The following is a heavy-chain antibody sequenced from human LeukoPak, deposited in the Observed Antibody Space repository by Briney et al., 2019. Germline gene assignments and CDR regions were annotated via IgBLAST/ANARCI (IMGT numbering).Heavy chain of an antibody. CDR1: GFTFSSYA. CDR3: ARDSAVTISHHFDY. D-gene: IGHD4-17*01. Sequence: GGSLRLSCAASGFTFSSYAMHWVCQAPGKGLEWVAVISYDGSNKYYADSVKGRFTISRDNSKNTLYLQMNSLRAEDTAVYYCARDSAVTISHHFDYWGQGTLVTVSS. CDR2: ISYDGSNK. J-gene: IGHJ4*02. V-gene: IGHV3-30-3*01.